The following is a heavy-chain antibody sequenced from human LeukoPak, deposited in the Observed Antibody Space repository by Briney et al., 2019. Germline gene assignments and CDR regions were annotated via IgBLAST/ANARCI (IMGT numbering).Heavy chain of an antibody. V-gene: IGHV3-30*18. CDR2: ISYDGSNK. CDR1: GFTFSSYG. J-gene: IGHJ3*02. D-gene: IGHD3-10*01. CDR3: AKGREITMVRGVPGAFDI. Sequence: GGSLRLSCAASGFTFSSYGMHWVRQAPGKGLEWVAVISYDGSNKYYADSVKGRFTISRDNSKNTLYLQMNSLRAEDTAVYYCAKGREITMVRGVPGAFDIWGQGTMVTVSS.